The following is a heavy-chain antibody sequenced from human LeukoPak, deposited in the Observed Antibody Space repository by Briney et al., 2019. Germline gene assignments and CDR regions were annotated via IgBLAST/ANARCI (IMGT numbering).Heavy chain of an antibody. CDR1: GGSTSIYY. CDR2: IYNRGSNT. J-gene: IGHJ6*03. V-gene: IGHV4-59*08. D-gene: IGHD6-13*01. CDR3: ASRYSSSWPYYYYYMDV. Sequence: PSETLSLTCPVSGGSTSIYYCSWIRQPPGKGLEWIGYIYNRGSNTNYNPSLKSRVTISVDMSKNQFSLKLSSVTATDTAVYYCASRYSSSWPYYYYYMDVWGKGTTVTVSS.